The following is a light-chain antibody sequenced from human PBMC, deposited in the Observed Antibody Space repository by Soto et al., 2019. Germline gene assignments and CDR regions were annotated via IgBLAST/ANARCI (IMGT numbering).Light chain of an antibody. CDR1: QSIASNY. CDR2: AAS. V-gene: IGKV3-20*01. Sequence: EIVLTPSPGTLSLSPVERATLSCRASQSIASNYLAWYQQKPGQAPRLLIYAASNRATGIPDRFSGSGSGTDFTLTISRLEPEDFAVYYCQHFVNSLTWTFGQGTKVDIK. J-gene: IGKJ1*01. CDR3: QHFVNSLTWT.